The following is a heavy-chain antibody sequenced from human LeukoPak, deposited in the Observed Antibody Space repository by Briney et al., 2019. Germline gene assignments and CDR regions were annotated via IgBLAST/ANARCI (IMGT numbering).Heavy chain of an antibody. CDR3: VRIYCSSTTCHF. D-gene: IGHD2-2*01. V-gene: IGHV3-74*01. Sequence: TGGSLRLSCAASGFTFSNYWMHWVRQAPGKGLVWISRINTDGSTTNYADSVKGRFTISRDNAKNTLYLQMNSLRADDTAVYYCVRIYCSSTTCHFWGQGTLVTVSS. J-gene: IGHJ4*02. CDR1: GFTFSNYW. CDR2: INTDGSTT.